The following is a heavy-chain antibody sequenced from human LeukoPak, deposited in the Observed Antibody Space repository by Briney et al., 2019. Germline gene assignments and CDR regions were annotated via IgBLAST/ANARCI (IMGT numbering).Heavy chain of an antibody. V-gene: IGHV4-39*02. J-gene: IGHJ3*02. D-gene: IGHD3-10*01. Sequence: PSETLSLTCTVSGGSISSSSYYWGWIRQPPGKGLEWIGSIYYSGSTYYNPSLKSRVTISVDTSKNQFSLKLSSVTAADTAVYYCARDLSAYYYGSGSYADAFDIWGQGTMVTVSS. CDR3: ARDLSAYYYGSGSYADAFDI. CDR2: IYYSGST. CDR1: GGSISSSSYY.